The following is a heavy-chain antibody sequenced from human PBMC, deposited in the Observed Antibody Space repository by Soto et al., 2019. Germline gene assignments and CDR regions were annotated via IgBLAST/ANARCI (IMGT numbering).Heavy chain of an antibody. CDR1: GFSLSTSGVG. J-gene: IGHJ6*02. Sequence: QITLKESGPTLVKPTQTLTLTCTFSGFSLSTSGVGVGWIRQPPGKALEWLALIYLDDDKRYSPSLNSRITITTDTSKNQLVITMTNMDPVDTATYYCAHSYFYYYGMDVWGQGTTVTVSS. V-gene: IGHV2-5*02. CDR2: IYLDDDK. CDR3: AHSYFYYYGMDV.